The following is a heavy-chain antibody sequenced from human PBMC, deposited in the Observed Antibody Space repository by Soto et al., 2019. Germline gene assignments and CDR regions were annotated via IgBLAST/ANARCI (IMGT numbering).Heavy chain of an antibody. CDR2: MNTNSDDT. J-gene: IGHJ6*02. V-gene: IGHV1-8*01. Sequence: QVQLVQSGAEVKKPGASVQVSCKTSGYTFTSYDINWVRQAPGQGLEWVGWMNTNSDDTRSAQKLRGRLTVTRDKSMRAVYMKLSNLRPDDSAVYYCAREWSAAGHFYGMDVWGQGTTVAVSS. D-gene: IGHD6-13*01. CDR3: AREWSAAGHFYGMDV. CDR1: GYTFTSYD.